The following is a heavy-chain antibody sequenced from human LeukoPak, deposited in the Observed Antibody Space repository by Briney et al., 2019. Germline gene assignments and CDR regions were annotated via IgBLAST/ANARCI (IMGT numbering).Heavy chain of an antibody. Sequence: PGGSLRLSCAASGFTFSSYGMHWVRQAPGKGLEWVAFIRYDGSNKYYADSVKGRFTISRDNSKNTLYLQMNSLRAEDTAVYYCAKDLPLAADLFDWFDPWGQGTLVTVSS. CDR3: AKDLPLAADLFDWFDP. D-gene: IGHD6-13*01. CDR2: IRYDGSNK. V-gene: IGHV3-30*02. J-gene: IGHJ5*02. CDR1: GFTFSSYG.